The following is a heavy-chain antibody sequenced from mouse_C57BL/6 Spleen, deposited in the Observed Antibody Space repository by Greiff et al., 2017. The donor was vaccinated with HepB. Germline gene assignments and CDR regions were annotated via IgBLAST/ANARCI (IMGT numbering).Heavy chain of an antibody. D-gene: IGHD1-1*01. CDR1: GFNIKDYY. J-gene: IGHJ1*03. CDR3: TTRDYGSSYYWYFDV. CDR2: IDPEDGDT. V-gene: IGHV14-1*01. Sequence: EVQLVESGAELVRPGASVKLSCTASGFNIKDYYMHWVKQRPEQGLEWIGRIDPEDGDTEYAPKFQGKATMTADTSSNTAYLQLSSLTSEDTAVYYCTTRDYGSSYYWYFDVWGTGTTVTVSS.